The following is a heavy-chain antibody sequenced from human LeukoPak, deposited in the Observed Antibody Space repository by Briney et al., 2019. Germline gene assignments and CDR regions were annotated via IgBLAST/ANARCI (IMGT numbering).Heavy chain of an antibody. J-gene: IGHJ4*02. D-gene: IGHD1-26*01. V-gene: IGHV1-2*02. CDR3: ARDRYGVRSGSCDY. CDR1: GYTFTGYY. CDR2: INPNSGGT. Sequence: ASVKVSCKASGYTFTGYYMHRVRQAPGQGLEWMGWINPNSGGTNYAQEFQGRVTMTRDTSISTDYMELSRLRSDDTAVYYCARDRYGVRSGSCDYWGQGTLVTVSS.